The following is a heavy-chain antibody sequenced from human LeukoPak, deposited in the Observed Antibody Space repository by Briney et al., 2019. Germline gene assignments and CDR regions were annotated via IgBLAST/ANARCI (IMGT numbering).Heavy chain of an antibody. CDR2: INHSGST. CDR3: ARGGIGGVVVVAATRPYFDY. J-gene: IGHJ4*02. D-gene: IGHD2-15*01. V-gene: IGHV4-34*01. Sequence: SETLSLTCAVYGGSFSGYYWSWIRQPPGKGLEWIGEINHSGSTNYNPSLKSRVTISVDTSKNQFSLKLSSVTAADTAVYYCARGGIGGVVVVAATRPYFDYWGQGTLVTVSS. CDR1: GGSFSGYY.